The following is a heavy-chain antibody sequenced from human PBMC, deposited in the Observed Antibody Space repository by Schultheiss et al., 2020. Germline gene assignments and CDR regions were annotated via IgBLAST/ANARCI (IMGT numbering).Heavy chain of an antibody. CDR3: AKGLLQLVPLAFDI. D-gene: IGHD6-13*01. J-gene: IGHJ3*02. CDR1: GFTFSSYC. Sequence: GGSLRLSCAASGFTFSSYCMHWVRQAPGKGLEWVAVIWYDGSNKYYADSVKGRFTISRDNSKNTLYLQMNSLRAEDTAVYYCAKGLLQLVPLAFDIWGQGTRVNVSS. CDR2: IWYDGSNK. V-gene: IGHV3-33*06.